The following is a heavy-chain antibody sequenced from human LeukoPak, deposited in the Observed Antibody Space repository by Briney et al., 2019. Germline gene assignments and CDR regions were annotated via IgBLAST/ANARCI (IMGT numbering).Heavy chain of an antibody. CDR3: ARDSGSYSGFDY. CDR2: INPSTAAT. V-gene: IGHV1-46*01. J-gene: IGHJ4*02. D-gene: IGHD1-26*01. Sequence: GASVKVSCKASGYTLTRYYMHWVRQAPGQGLEWMGIINPSTAATSYAQKFQGRVTMTRDTSTSTVYMELSSPRSEDTAVYYCARDSGSYSGFDYWGQGTLVTVSS. CDR1: GYTLTRYY.